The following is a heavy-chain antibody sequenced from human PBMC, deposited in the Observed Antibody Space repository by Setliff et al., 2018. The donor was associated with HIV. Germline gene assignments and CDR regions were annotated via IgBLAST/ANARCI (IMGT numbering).Heavy chain of an antibody. D-gene: IGHD1-7*01. J-gene: IGHJ6*02. V-gene: IGHV3-53*01. CDR2: IYAGGST. CDR1: GLTDTYNY. CDR3: ARGRNRNYVVYGMDV. Sequence: VGSLRLSCAASGLTDTYNYMSWVRQAPGKGLEWVSVIYAGGSTYYADSVKGRFTISRDNSKNMLYLQMGSLRAEDTAVYYCARGRNRNYVVYGMDVWGQGTTVTVSS.